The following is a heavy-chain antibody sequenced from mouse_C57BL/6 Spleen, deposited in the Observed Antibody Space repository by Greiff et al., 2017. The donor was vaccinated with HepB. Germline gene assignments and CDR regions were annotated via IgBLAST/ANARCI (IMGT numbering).Heavy chain of an antibody. Sequence: QVQLQQPGAELVKPGASVKLSCKASGYTFTSYWMQWVKQRPGQGLEWIGEIEPSDSYTNYNQKVKGKATLTVDTSSSTDYLQLSSLTSEDSAVYYCARRGVLLRYYYAMDYWGQGTSVTVSS. D-gene: IGHD1-1*01. V-gene: IGHV1-50*01. CDR3: ARRGVLLRYYYAMDY. J-gene: IGHJ4*01. CDR2: IEPSDSYT. CDR1: GYTFTSYW.